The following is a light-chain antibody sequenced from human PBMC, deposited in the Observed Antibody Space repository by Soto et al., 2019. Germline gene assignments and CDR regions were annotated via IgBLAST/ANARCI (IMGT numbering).Light chain of an antibody. V-gene: IGLV2-14*01. Sequence: QSVLTQPDSVSGSPGQSITISCTGTTSDVGGYNYVSWYQQHPGKVPKLLIHEVSNRPSGVSNRFSGSKSGNTASLTISGLQAEDEADYYCLSKTSSISYVFGTGTKVTAL. J-gene: IGLJ1*01. CDR2: EVS. CDR3: LSKTSSISYV. CDR1: TSDVGGYNY.